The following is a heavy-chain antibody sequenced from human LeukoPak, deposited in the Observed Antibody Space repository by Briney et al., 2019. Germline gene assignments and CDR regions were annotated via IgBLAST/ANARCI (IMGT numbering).Heavy chain of an antibody. J-gene: IGHJ5*02. V-gene: IGHV7-4-1*02. Sequence: ASVKVSCKASGYTFTSYAMNWVRQAPGQGLEWMGWINTNTGNPTYAQGFTGRFVFSLDTSVSTAYLQINSLKAEDTAVYYCAGSEGYYDSSGLGFDPWGQGTLVTVSS. CDR3: AGSEGYYDSSGLGFDP. CDR2: INTNTGNP. CDR1: GYTFTSYA. D-gene: IGHD3-22*01.